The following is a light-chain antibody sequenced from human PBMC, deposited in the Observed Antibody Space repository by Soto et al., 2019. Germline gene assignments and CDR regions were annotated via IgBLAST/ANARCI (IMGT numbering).Light chain of an antibody. V-gene: IGKV4-1*01. CDR1: QSLLHSSNNKNF. CDR3: HQYVTIPVT. Sequence: DIVMTQSPDSLAVSLGERATINCKSSQSLLHSSNNKNFFAWYQQQPGQPPKLLIYWASTRESGVPDRFSGSGSETHFTLTINSLQPADVAVYYCHQYVTIPVTFVQGTRLQ. CDR2: WAS. J-gene: IGKJ5*01.